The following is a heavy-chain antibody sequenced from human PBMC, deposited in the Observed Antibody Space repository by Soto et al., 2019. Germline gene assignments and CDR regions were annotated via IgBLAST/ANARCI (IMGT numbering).Heavy chain of an antibody. CDR3: ARTQRYYDFWSGYYGYYYYGMDV. Sequence: TSETLSLTCTVSGGSISSYYWSWIRQPLGKGLEWIGYIYYSGSTNYNPSLRSRVTISVDTSKNQFSLKLSSVTAADTAVYYCARTQRYYDFWSGYYGYYYYGMDVWGQGTTVTVSS. D-gene: IGHD3-3*01. CDR2: IYYSGST. J-gene: IGHJ6*02. V-gene: IGHV4-59*01. CDR1: GGSISSYY.